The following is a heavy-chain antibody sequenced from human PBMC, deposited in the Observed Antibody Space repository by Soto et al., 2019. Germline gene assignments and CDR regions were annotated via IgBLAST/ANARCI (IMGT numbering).Heavy chain of an antibody. Sequence: QVQLEQSGAEVKKPGSSVKVSCKASGGTLSDHGVSWLRQAPGQGLEWVGGTIPVFDTAKYPQKFQGRVTIAADKSTNIAYMELSSLRSEDTAFYYCARGVYGSGNYYTGPSAFDIWGQGTMVIVSS. CDR3: ARGVYGSGNYYTGPSAFDI. V-gene: IGHV1-69*06. J-gene: IGHJ3*02. CDR2: TIPVFDTA. CDR1: GGTLSDHG. D-gene: IGHD3-10*01.